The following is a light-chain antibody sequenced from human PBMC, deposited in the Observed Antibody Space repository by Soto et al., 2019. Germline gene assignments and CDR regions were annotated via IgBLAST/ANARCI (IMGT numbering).Light chain of an antibody. CDR3: QVWDSSSDQWV. CDR1: SSDVGGYNY. J-gene: IGLJ3*02. CDR2: EVS. V-gene: IGLV2-14*01. Sequence: QSALTQPASVSGSPGQSITISCTGTSSDVGGYNYVSWYQQHPGKAPKLMIYEVSNRPSGVSNRFSGSKSGNTASLTISGLQAEDEADYYCQVWDSSSDQWVFGGGTKVTVL.